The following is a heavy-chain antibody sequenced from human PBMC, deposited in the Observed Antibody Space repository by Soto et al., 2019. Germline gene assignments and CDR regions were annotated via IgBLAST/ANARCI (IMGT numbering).Heavy chain of an antibody. CDR2: IYYSGST. Sequence: SETLSLTCTVSGGSISSGGYYWSWIRQHPGKGLEWIGYIYYSGSTYYNTSLKSQVTISVDTSKNQFSLKLSSVTAADTAVYYCARVGAAKNTHYLDYWGQGTLVTVSS. J-gene: IGHJ4*02. D-gene: IGHD6-13*01. V-gene: IGHV4-31*01. CDR3: ARVGAAKNTHYLDY. CDR1: GGSISSGGYY.